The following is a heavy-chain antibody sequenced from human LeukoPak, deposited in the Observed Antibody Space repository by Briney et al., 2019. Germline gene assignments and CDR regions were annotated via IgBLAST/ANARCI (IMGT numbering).Heavy chain of an antibody. CDR3: AIGANHCFPN. CDR2: MQNDGNTK. Sequence: GGSLRLSCAASDFTFSTSAMDWVRQAPGKGLEWVAFMQNDGNTKNYADSVKGRFTISRDISKNTLYLQMNSLRPEDTALYFCAIGANHCFPNWGQGTLVTVSS. CDR1: DFTFSTSA. J-gene: IGHJ4*02. V-gene: IGHV3-30*02. D-gene: IGHD4-17*01.